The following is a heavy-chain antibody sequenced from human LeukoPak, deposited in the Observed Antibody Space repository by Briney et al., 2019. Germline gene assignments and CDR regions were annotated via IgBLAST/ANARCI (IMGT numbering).Heavy chain of an antibody. Sequence: KPSETLSLTCTVSGGSISSYYWSWIRQPPGKGLEWIGYIYYSGSTNYNPSLKSRVTISVDTSKNQFSLKLSSVTAADTAVYYCARILNSGSYYDLDYWGQGTLVTVSS. J-gene: IGHJ4*02. CDR2: IYYSGST. CDR1: GGSISSYY. V-gene: IGHV4-59*01. CDR3: ARILNSGSYYDLDY. D-gene: IGHD1-26*01.